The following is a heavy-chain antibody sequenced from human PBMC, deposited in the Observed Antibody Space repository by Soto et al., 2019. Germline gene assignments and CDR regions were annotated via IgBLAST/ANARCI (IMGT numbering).Heavy chain of an antibody. CDR2: VRGRDGST. Sequence: GGSLRLSCAASGFTFNDYAMSWVRQAPGKGLEWVSAVRGRDGSTYYADSVKGRFTISRDNSKNTLYLQMNSLGAEDTAVYYCAKWGPSSGSYGDYWGQGTLVTVSS. CDR1: GFTFNDYA. CDR3: AKWGPSSGSYGDY. D-gene: IGHD1-26*01. J-gene: IGHJ4*02. V-gene: IGHV3-23*01.